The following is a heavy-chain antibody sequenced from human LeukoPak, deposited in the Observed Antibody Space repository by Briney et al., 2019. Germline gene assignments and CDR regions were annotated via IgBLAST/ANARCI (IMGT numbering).Heavy chain of an antibody. Sequence: NSSETLSLTCTVSGGSISSYYWSWIRQPPGKGLEWIGYIYYSGSTYYNPSLKSRVTISVDTSKNQFSLKLSSVTAADTAVYYCARTNVVVAALGTFYYFDYWGQGTLVTVSS. CDR2: IYYSGST. CDR3: ARTNVVVAALGTFYYFDY. V-gene: IGHV4-59*12. J-gene: IGHJ4*02. D-gene: IGHD2-15*01. CDR1: GGSISSYY.